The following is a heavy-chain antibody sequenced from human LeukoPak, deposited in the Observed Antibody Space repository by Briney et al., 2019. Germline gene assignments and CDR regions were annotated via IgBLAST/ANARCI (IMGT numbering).Heavy chain of an antibody. J-gene: IGHJ4*02. Sequence: SVKVSCKASGGTFSSYAISWVRQAPGQGLEWMGGIIPIFGTANYAQKFQERVTITRDMSTSTAYMGLSSLRSEDTAVNYCARGRRGAIPYWGQGTLVTVSS. CDR1: GGTFSSYA. CDR3: ARGRRGAIPY. V-gene: IGHV1-69*05. D-gene: IGHD3-10*01. CDR2: IIPIFGTA.